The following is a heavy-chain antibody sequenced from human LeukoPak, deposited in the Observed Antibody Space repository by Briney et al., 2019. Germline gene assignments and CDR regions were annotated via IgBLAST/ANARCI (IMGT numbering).Heavy chain of an antibody. J-gene: IGHJ4*02. Sequence: PGGSLRLSCAASGFTFSNFWMAWVRQAPGKGLEWVANIKGDGSSRYYMDSVKGRFTISRDSAKNSLYLQMNSLRAEDTAVYYCARGVPYDSWSGPHYSDYWGQGTLVTVSS. D-gene: IGHD3-3*01. V-gene: IGHV3-7*01. CDR2: IKGDGSSR. CDR1: GFTFSNFW. CDR3: ARGVPYDSWSGPHYSDY.